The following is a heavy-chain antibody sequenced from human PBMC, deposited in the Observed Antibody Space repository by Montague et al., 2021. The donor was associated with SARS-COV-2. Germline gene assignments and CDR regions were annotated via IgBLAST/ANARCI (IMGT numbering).Heavy chain of an antibody. J-gene: IGHJ6*02. CDR2: IYTSGST. CDR3: AGGPAATYYYGMDV. CDR1: GGSISSGSYY. Sequence: TLSLTCTVSGGSISSGSYYWSWIRQPAGKGLEWIGRIYTSGSTNYNPSLKSRVTISVDTSKNQFSLKLSSVTAADTAVYYCAGGPAATYYYGMDVWAKGLRSPSP. D-gene: IGHD2-15*01. V-gene: IGHV4-61*02.